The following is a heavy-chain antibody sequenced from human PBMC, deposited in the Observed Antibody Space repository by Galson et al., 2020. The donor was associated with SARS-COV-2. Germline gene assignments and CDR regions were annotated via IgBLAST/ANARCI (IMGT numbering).Heavy chain of an antibody. Sequence: SETLSLTCTVSGDSLRSGSYFWSWIRQPAGKGLEWIGRVYVSGSTNYNPSLKSRVTISVDTSKNQFSLRLSSVTAADTAMYYCARGRYEFGDFVPLDFWGQGALVTVSS. CDR3: ARGRYEFGDFVPLDF. V-gene: IGHV4-61*02. J-gene: IGHJ4*02. D-gene: IGHD3-10*01. CDR1: GDSLRSGSYF. CDR2: VYVSGST.